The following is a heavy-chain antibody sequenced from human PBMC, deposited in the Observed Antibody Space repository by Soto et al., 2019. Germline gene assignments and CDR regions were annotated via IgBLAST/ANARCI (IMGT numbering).Heavy chain of an antibody. CDR3: ARDLVRAGSVGY. D-gene: IGHD3-10*01. J-gene: IGHJ4*02. Sequence: QVQLVESGGGVVQPGRSLRLSCAASGFTFSSYAMHWVRQAPGKGLEWVAVISYDGSNKYYADSVKGRFTISRDNSKNTLYLQMNSRRAEYTAVYYCARDLVRAGSVGYWGQGTLVTVSS. V-gene: IGHV3-30-3*01. CDR1: GFTFSSYA. CDR2: ISYDGSNK.